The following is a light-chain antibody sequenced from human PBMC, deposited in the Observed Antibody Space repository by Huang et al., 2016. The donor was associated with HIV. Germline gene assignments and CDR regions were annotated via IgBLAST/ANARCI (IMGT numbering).Light chain of an antibody. CDR1: QGITGN. V-gene: IGKV3-15*01. CDR2: GAS. J-gene: IGKJ1*01. Sequence: EIVLTQSTGTLSLSPGETATLSCRASQGITGNLAWYQQRLGQPPRPLFYGASTRAPNCPGRFSGSGSGTDFTLTIASLRSEDSAVYYCHQYKTWPSTWTFGQGTRMDIK. CDR3: HQYKTWPSTWT.